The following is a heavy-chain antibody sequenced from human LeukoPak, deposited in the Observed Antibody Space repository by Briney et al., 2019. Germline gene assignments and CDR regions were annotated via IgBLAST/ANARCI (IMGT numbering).Heavy chain of an antibody. J-gene: IGHJ4*02. Sequence: GGSLRLSCAASGFTFSSYAMSWVRQAPGKGLEWVSAISGSGGSTYYADSVKGRFTISRDNAKNSLYLQMNSLRAEDTAVYYCARKAREGPIDYWGQGTLVTVSS. CDR3: ARKAREGPIDY. CDR1: GFTFSSYA. V-gene: IGHV3-23*01. CDR2: ISGSGGST.